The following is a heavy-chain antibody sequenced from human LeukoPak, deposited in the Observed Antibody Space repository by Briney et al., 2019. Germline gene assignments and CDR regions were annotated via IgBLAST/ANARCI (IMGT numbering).Heavy chain of an antibody. V-gene: IGHV3-72*01. CDR2: SRNGADSYTI. CDR1: GFIFSDHY. CDR3: ARGYCSGSRCSRKADAFDI. J-gene: IGHJ3*02. Sequence: PGGSLTLSCAASGFIFSDHYMDWVRQAPGKGLEWVGRSRNGADSYTIEYAASVKGRFTISRDDSKNSLYLQLNSLKTEDTAVYYCARGYCSGSRCSRKADAFDIWGQGTMVTVSS. D-gene: IGHD2-15*01.